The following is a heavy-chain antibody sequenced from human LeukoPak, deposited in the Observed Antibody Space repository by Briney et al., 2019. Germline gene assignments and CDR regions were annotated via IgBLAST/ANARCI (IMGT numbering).Heavy chain of an antibody. CDR3: AKDIHNWGSDY. CDR1: GFTFSGYG. V-gene: IGHV3-33*06. J-gene: IGHJ4*02. CDR2: IWYDGSNK. Sequence: GGSLRLSCAASGFTFSGYGMHWVRQAPGKGLEWVAVIWYDGSNKYYADSVKGRFTISRDNSKNMLFLQISSLRVEDTAVYYCAKDIHNWGSDYWGQGTLVTVSS. D-gene: IGHD7-27*01.